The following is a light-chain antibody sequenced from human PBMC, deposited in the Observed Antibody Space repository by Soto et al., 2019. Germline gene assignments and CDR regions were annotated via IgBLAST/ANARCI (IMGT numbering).Light chain of an antibody. Sequence: QSALTQPASVSRSPGQSITISCTGTSSDVGGYNYVSWYLQHPGKAPKLMIYDVTNRPSGVSNRFSGSKSGNTASLTISGLQAEDEADYYCSSYTSSSTLVFGGGTKLTVL. CDR2: DVT. CDR1: SSDVGGYNY. V-gene: IGLV2-14*01. J-gene: IGLJ3*02. CDR3: SSYTSSSTLV.